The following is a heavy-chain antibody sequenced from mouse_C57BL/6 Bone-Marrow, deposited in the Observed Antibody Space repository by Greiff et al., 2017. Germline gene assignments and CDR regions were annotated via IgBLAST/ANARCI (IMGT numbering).Heavy chain of an antibody. CDR3: ARHYGSSPFAY. V-gene: IGHV1-64*01. D-gene: IGHD1-1*01. J-gene: IGHJ3*01. CDR1: GYTFTSYW. CDR2: IHPNSGST. Sequence: QVQLQQPGAELVKPGASVKLSCKASGYTFTSYWMHWVKQRPGQGLEWIGMIHPNSGSTNYNEKFKSKATLTVDKSSRTAYMQLSSLTSEDSAVYYCARHYGSSPFAYWGQGTLVTVSA.